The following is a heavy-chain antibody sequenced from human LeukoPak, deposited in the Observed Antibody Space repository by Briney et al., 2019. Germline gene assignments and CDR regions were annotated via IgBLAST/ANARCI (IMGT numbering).Heavy chain of an antibody. J-gene: IGHJ4*02. CDR3: ASFDY. CDR1: GFNVGDKY. V-gene: IGHV3-66*01. Sequence: PGGSLRLSCEASGFNVGDKYMSWVRQAPGKGLEWVAVLYSGGTTSYADSVKGRFTISRDNSKNTLYLQLSSLRAEDTAMFYCASFDYWGQGTLVTVSS. CDR2: LYSGGTT.